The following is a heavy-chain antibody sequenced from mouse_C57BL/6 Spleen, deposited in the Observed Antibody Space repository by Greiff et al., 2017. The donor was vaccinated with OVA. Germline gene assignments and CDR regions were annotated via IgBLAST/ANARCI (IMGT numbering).Heavy chain of an antibody. V-gene: IGHV1-53*01. CDR2: INPSNGGT. Sequence: VQLKQPGTELVKPGASVKLSCKASGYTFTSYWMHWVKQRPGQGLEWIGNINPSNGGTNYNEKFKSKATLTVDKSSSTAYMQLSSLTSEDSAVYYCARQGSNYHAMDYWGQGTSVTVSS. CDR1: GYTFTSYW. J-gene: IGHJ4*01. D-gene: IGHD2-5*01. CDR3: ARQGSNYHAMDY.